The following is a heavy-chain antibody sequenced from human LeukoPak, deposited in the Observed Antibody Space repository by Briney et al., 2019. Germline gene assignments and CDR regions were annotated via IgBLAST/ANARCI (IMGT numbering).Heavy chain of an antibody. Sequence: ETLSLTCTVSGGSISGYYWSWIRQPPGKGLEWIGYIYYSGSTKYNPSLKSRVTISVDASKNQFSLRLSSLTAADTAVYYCARGALDTKTRFDYWGQGTLVTVSS. CDR3: ARGALDTKTRFDY. D-gene: IGHD5-18*01. J-gene: IGHJ4*02. V-gene: IGHV4-59*01. CDR2: IYYSGST. CDR1: GGSISGYY.